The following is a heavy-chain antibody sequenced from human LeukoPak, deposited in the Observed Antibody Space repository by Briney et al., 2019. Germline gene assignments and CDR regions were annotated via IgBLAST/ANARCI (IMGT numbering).Heavy chain of an antibody. D-gene: IGHD3-9*01. Sequence: SETLSLTCTVSGGSISRYYWSWIRQPPGKGLEWIGYIYYSGSTNYNPSLKSRVTISVDTSKNQFSLKLSSETAADTAVYYCARHETRYDILTGYYMGVIDYWGQGTLVTVSS. CDR2: IYYSGST. J-gene: IGHJ4*02. CDR3: ARHETRYDILTGYYMGVIDY. V-gene: IGHV4-59*08. CDR1: GGSISRYY.